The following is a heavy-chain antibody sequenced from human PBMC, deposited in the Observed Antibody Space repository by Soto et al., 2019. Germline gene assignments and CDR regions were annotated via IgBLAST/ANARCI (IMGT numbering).Heavy chain of an antibody. CDR2: IYYSGST. CDR1: GGSISSYY. J-gene: IGHJ4*02. Sequence: PSETLSLTCTVSGGSISSYYWSWIRQPPGKGLEWIGYIYYSGSTNYNPSLKSRVTISVDTSKNQFSLKLSSVTAADTAVYYCARHSPIAAAGTVFDYWGQGTLVTVSS. V-gene: IGHV4-59*08. D-gene: IGHD6-13*01. CDR3: ARHSPIAAAGTVFDY.